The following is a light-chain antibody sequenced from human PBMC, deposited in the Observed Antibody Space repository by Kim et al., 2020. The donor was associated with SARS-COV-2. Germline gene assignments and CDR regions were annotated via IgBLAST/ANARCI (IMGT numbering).Light chain of an antibody. CDR2: DAS. CDR1: QDINNY. Sequence: ASVGDRVTITCQASQDINNYLSWYHHKPGKAPKLLIYDASNLETGVPSRFSASGSGTDFTFTISSLQREDLGTYYCQQYDNLPLTFGGGTKVDIK. CDR3: QQYDNLPLT. J-gene: IGKJ4*01. V-gene: IGKV1-33*01.